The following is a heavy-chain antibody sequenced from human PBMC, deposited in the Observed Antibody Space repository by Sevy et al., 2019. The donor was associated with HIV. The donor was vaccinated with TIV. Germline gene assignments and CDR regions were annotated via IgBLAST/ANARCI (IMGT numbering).Heavy chain of an antibody. J-gene: IGHJ4*02. CDR2: TRNKADGYTT. D-gene: IGHD6-13*01. CDR3: ATHAGIAAAGRVFDY. CDR1: GFTFSDHY. V-gene: IGHV3-72*01. Sequence: GGSLRLSCVASGFTFSDHYMEWVRQAPGKGLEWVGRTRNKADGYTTEYAASVKGRFTISRDESKNSLYVPMNSLKAEDTAGYYCATHAGIAAAGRVFDYWGQGTLVTVSS.